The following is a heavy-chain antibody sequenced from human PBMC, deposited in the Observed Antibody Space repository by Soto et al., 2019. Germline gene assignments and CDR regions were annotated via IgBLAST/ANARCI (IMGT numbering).Heavy chain of an antibody. CDR3: ARPPGYISDWYYFDL. V-gene: IGHV1-2*02. J-gene: IGHJ4*02. CDR2: ISLKSGGT. CDR1: GYTFIDYY. D-gene: IGHD6-19*01. Sequence: ASVKVSCKASGYTFIDYYMHWVRQAPGQGFEWMGRISLKSGGTNYAQKFQGRVTMTWDTSLNTAYMELSSLMSEDTAVYYCARPPGYISDWYYFDLWGQGTLVTVSS.